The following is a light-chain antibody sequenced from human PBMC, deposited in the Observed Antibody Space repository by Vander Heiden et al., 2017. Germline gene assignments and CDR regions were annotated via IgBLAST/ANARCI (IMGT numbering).Light chain of an antibody. CDR3: QAWDSSTFVV. CDR2: QDS. CDR1: KLGDKY. V-gene: IGLV3-1*01. Sequence: SYELTQPPSVSVSPGQTASITCSGDKLGDKYACWYQQKPGQSPVLVIYQDSKRPSGIPERFSGSNSGNTDTLTISGTQAMDEADDYCQAWDSSTFVVFGGGTKLTVL. J-gene: IGLJ2*01.